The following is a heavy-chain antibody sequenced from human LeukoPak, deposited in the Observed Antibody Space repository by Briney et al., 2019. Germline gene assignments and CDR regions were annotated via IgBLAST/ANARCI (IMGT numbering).Heavy chain of an antibody. CDR2: IKSKTDGGTT. D-gene: IGHD2-2*01. CDR3: TTDVRSRTYGAFDY. CDR1: GFTFSNAW. V-gene: IGHV3-15*01. J-gene: IGHJ4*02. Sequence: GGSLRLSCAASGFTFSNAWMSWVRQAPGKGLEWVGRIKSKTDGGTTDYAAPVKGRFTISGDDSKNTLYLQMNSLKTEDTAVYYCTTDVRSRTYGAFDYWGQGTLVTVSS.